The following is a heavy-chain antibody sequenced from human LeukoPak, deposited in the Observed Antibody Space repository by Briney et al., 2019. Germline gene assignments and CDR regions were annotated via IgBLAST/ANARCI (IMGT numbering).Heavy chain of an antibody. V-gene: IGHV1-18*01. CDR3: ARDPIRGYSYGCVY. CDR2: ISAYNGNT. CDR1: GYTFTSYG. D-gene: IGHD5-18*01. Sequence: ASVKVSCKASGYTFTSYGISWVRQAPGQGLEWMGWISAYNGNTNYAQKLQGRVTMTTDTSTSTAYMELRSLRSDDTAVYYCARDPIRGYSYGCVYWGQGTLVTVSS. J-gene: IGHJ4*02.